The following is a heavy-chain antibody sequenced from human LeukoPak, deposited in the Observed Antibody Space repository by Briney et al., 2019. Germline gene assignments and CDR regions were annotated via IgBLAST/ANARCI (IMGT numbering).Heavy chain of an antibody. CDR2: ISSSSSVI. J-gene: IGHJ4*02. D-gene: IGHD3-9*01. CDR3: ARRLLTGYYEF. Sequence: GESLRLSCAASGFTFSTYSMNWVRQAPGKGLEWVSYISSSSSVIYYADSVKGRFTISRDNAKNSLYLQMNSLRAEDTAVYYCARRLLTGYYEFWGQGTLVTVSS. V-gene: IGHV3-48*04. CDR1: GFTFSTYS.